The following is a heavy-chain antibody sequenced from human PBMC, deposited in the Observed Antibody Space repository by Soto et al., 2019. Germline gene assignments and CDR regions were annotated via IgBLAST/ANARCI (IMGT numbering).Heavy chain of an antibody. CDR1: NGSISNYF. Sequence: LSLTCTVSNGSISNYFWSWIRQPPGKGLEWIGYVYYTGSTSYNPSLKSRLTMSVDTSRKQFSLKLSSVTAADTAVYYCARYSSGWPGNGMDVWGQGTTVTV. J-gene: IGHJ6*02. CDR3: ARYSSGWPGNGMDV. CDR2: VYYTGST. D-gene: IGHD6-19*01. V-gene: IGHV4-59*01.